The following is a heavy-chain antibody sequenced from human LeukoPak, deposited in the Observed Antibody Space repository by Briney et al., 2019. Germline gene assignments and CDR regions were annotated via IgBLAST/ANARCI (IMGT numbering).Heavy chain of an antibody. D-gene: IGHD4-17*01. V-gene: IGHV1-46*01. CDR2: ITPTGGST. CDR1: GDTFTNYY. CDR3: ARVEDYGDSIDY. J-gene: IGHJ4*02. Sequence: ASVKVSCKASGDTFTNYYMHWVRQAPGQGLEWMGIITPTGGSTSYAQKFQGRVTMTRDMSTSTAYMELSRLRSDDTAVYYCARVEDYGDSIDYWGQGTLVTVSS.